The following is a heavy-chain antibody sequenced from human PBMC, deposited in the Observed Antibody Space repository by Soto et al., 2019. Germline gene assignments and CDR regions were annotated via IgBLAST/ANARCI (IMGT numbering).Heavy chain of an antibody. CDR1: GFTFSSFN. D-gene: IGHD3-16*02. V-gene: IGHV3-30*18. Sequence: PGGSLRLSCEVSGFTFSSFNMHWVRQAPGKGLEWVAFISYDGFNKYYGDSVKGRFTTSRDNSKNTLYLQMNSLRVEDTAVYYCAKGLGELSPESYDYWGQGTLVTVSS. J-gene: IGHJ4*02. CDR2: ISYDGFNK. CDR3: AKGLGELSPESYDY.